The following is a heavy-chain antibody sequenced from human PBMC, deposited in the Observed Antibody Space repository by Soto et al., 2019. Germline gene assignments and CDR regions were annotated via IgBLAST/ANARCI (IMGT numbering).Heavy chain of an antibody. CDR3: ARGVDTAMVDSDYYGMDV. V-gene: IGHV4-34*01. J-gene: IGHJ6*02. CDR1: DGSFSGYY. Sequence: QVQLQQWGAGLLKPSETLSLTCAVYDGSFSGYYWSWIRQPPGKGLEWIGEINHSGSTNYNPSLKSRVTISVDTSKNQFSLKLSSVTAADTAVYYCARGVDTAMVDSDYYGMDVWGQGTTVTVSS. D-gene: IGHD5-18*01. CDR2: INHSGST.